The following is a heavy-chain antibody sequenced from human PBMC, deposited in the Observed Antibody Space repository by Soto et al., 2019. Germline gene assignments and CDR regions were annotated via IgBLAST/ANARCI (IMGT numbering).Heavy chain of an antibody. D-gene: IGHD3-22*01. J-gene: IGHJ4*02. Sequence: QVQLVESGGGVVQPGRSLRLSCAASGFTFSSYGMHWVRQAPGKGLEWVAVISYDGSNKYYADSVKGRFTISRDNSKNTLYLQMNSLRAEDTAVYYCAKVHDSSGYYYWYFDYWGQGTLVTVSS. CDR3: AKVHDSSGYYYWYFDY. CDR2: ISYDGSNK. CDR1: GFTFSSYG. V-gene: IGHV3-30*18.